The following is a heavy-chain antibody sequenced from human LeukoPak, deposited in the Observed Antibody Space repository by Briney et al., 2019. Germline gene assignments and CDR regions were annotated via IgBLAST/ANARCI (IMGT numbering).Heavy chain of an antibody. CDR1: GGSISSYY. V-gene: IGHV4-59*12. Sequence: SETLSLTCTVSGGSISSYYWSWIRQPPGKGLEWIGYIYYSGSTNYNPSLKSRVTISVDTSKNQFSLKLSSVTAADTAVYYCARVFTIFGVVDAFDIWGQGTMVTVSS. CDR2: IYYSGST. CDR3: ARVFTIFGVVDAFDI. J-gene: IGHJ3*02. D-gene: IGHD3-3*01.